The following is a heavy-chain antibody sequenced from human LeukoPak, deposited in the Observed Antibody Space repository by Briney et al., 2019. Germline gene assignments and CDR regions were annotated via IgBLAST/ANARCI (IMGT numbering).Heavy chain of an antibody. CDR1: GGSISSGSYY. Sequence: ASETLSLTCTVSGGSISSGSYYWSWIRQPAGKGLEWIGRIYTSGSTNYNPSLKSRVTISVDTSKNQFSLKLSSVTAADTAVYYCARDDSSGWYGGLDYWGQGTLVTVSS. V-gene: IGHV4-61*02. CDR2: IYTSGST. CDR3: ARDDSSGWYGGLDY. D-gene: IGHD6-19*01. J-gene: IGHJ4*02.